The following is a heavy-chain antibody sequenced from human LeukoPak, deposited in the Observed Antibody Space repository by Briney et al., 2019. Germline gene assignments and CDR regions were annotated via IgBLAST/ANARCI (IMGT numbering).Heavy chain of an antibody. J-gene: IGHJ3*02. D-gene: IGHD6-13*01. Sequence: ASVKVSCKASGYTFTGYYMHWVRQAPGQGLEWMGWINPNSGGTNYAQKFQGRVTMTTDTSTSTAYMELRSLRSDDTAVYYCARWERQQLVQWGAFDIWGQGTMVTVSS. CDR1: GYTFTGYY. V-gene: IGHV1-2*02. CDR2: INPNSGGT. CDR3: ARWERQQLVQWGAFDI.